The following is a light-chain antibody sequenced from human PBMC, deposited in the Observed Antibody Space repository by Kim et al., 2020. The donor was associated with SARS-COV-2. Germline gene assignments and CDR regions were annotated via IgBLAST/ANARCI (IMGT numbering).Light chain of an antibody. V-gene: IGLV2-23*02. CDR2: EVS. J-gene: IGLJ2*01. CDR3: CSYAGSSTVV. CDR1: SIDVGSYSL. Sequence: GQSIASSCTGSSIDVGSYSLVSWYQQHPGKAPKLMIYEVSKRPSGVSNRFSGSKSGNTASLTISGLQAEDEADYYCCSYAGSSTVVFGGGTQLTVL.